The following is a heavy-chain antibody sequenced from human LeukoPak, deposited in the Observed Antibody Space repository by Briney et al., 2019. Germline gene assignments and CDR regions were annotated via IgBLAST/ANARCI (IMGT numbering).Heavy chain of an antibody. CDR2: VHIDGSST. D-gene: IGHD6-19*01. V-gene: IGHV3-74*01. J-gene: IGHJ6*02. CDR1: GFTFGNYL. Sequence: GGSLRLSCAASGFTFGNYLMHWVRQAPGKGLMWVSRVHIDGSSTTYADSVKGRFTISRDNAKNTLYLQMNSLRAEDTAVYYCARAPSGWHATDVWGQGTTVTVSS. CDR3: ARAPSGWHATDV.